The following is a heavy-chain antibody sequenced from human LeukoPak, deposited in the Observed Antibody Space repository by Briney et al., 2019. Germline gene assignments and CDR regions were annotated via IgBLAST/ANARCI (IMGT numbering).Heavy chain of an antibody. J-gene: IGHJ1*01. Sequence: ASVKLSCKASGYTFTSYDINWVRQATGQGPEWMGWMNPNSGNTGYAQQFQGRVTMTRTTSISTAYMELSRLRSDDTAVYYCARDRTGVFPEYFQHWGQGALVTVSS. CDR2: MNPNSGNT. V-gene: IGHV1-8*01. CDR1: GYTFTSYD. CDR3: ARDRTGVFPEYFQH. D-gene: IGHD3-16*01.